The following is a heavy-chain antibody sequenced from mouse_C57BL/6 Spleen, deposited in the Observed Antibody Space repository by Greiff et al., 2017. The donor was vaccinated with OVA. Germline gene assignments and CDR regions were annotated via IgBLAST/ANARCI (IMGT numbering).Heavy chain of an antibody. Sequence: VKLQESGAELVRPGASVTLSCKASGYTFTDYEMHWVKQTPVHGLEWIGAIDPETGGTAYNQKFKGKAILTADKSSSTAYMELRSLTSEDSAVYYCTRDYYYGSSYRVYAMDYWGQGTSVTVSS. CDR1: GYTFTDYE. D-gene: IGHD1-1*01. V-gene: IGHV1-15*01. CDR3: TRDYYYGSSYRVYAMDY. CDR2: IDPETGGT. J-gene: IGHJ4*01.